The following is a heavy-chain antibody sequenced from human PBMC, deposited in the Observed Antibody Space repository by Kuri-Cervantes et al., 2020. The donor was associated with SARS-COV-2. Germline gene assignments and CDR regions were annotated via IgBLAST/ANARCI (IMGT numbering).Heavy chain of an antibody. CDR2: IDHSGST. J-gene: IGHJ6*03. CDR3: ARHRGRIAARFYYMDV. D-gene: IGHD6-6*01. V-gene: IGHV4-34*01. CDR1: GGSFSGYY. Sequence: GSLRLSCAVYGGSFSGYYWSWIRQPPGKGLEWIGEIDHSGSTNYNPSLKSRVTISVDTSKNQFSLKLSSVTAADTAVYYCARHRGRIAARFYYMDVWGKGTTVTVSS.